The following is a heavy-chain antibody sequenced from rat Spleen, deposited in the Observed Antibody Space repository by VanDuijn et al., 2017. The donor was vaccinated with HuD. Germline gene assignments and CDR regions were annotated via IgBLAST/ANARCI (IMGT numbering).Heavy chain of an antibody. CDR3: ATDGYYDGTYYSVYVMDA. CDR1: GFTFSNYG. V-gene: IGHV5-29*01. Sequence: EVQLVESGGGLVQPGRSLKLSCAASGFTFSNYGMAWVRQAPTKGLEWVAAISYDGSSTYYRESVKGRFTISRDNTKSALYLEMDSLRSEDTATYYCATDGYYDGTYYSVYVMDAWGQGASVTVSS. D-gene: IGHD1-12*02. CDR2: ISYDGSST. J-gene: IGHJ4*01.